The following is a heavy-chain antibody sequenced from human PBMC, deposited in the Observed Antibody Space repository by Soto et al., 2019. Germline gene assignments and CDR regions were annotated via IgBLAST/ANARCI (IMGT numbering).Heavy chain of an antibody. J-gene: IGHJ4*02. CDR3: ARDRGAARVDY. CDR1: GFTFSSYE. Sequence: EVQLVESGGGLVQPGGSLRLSCAASGFTFSSYEMNWVRQAPGKGLEWVSYISSSGSTIYYADSVKGRFTISRDNAKNSRYLQMNSLRAEDTAVYYCARDRGAARVDYWGQGTLVTVSS. D-gene: IGHD6-6*01. CDR2: ISSSGSTI. V-gene: IGHV3-48*03.